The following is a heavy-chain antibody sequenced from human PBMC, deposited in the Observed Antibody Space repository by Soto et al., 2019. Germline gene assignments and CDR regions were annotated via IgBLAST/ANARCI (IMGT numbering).Heavy chain of an antibody. D-gene: IGHD3-3*01. Sequence: EVQLVESGGGLVKTGGSLRLSCAASGFTFSSYSMNWVRQAPGKGLEWVSSISSSSSYIYYADSLKGRFTISRDNAKNSLYLQMNSQRAEDTAVYYCARDRTIQTYYDFWSGYSYGDYWGQGTLVTVSS. CDR3: ARDRTIQTYYDFWSGYSYGDY. CDR1: GFTFSSYS. CDR2: ISSSSSYI. V-gene: IGHV3-21*01. J-gene: IGHJ4*02.